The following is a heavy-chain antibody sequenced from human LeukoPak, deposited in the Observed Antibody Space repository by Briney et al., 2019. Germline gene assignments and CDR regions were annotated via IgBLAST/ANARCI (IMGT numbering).Heavy chain of an antibody. Sequence: ASVKVSCKASGYTFTSYYMHWVRQAPGQGLEWMGIINPSGGSTSYAQKFQGRVTMTRDTSTSTVYMELSSLRSEDTAVYHCARTRGHCSSTSCYRSSYMDVWGKGTTVTVSS. V-gene: IGHV1-46*03. J-gene: IGHJ6*03. CDR3: ARTRGHCSSTSCYRSSYMDV. CDR1: GYTFTSYY. CDR2: INPSGGST. D-gene: IGHD2-2*01.